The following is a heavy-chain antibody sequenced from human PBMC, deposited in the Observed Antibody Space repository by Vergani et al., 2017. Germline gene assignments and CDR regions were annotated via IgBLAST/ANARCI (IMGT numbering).Heavy chain of an antibody. CDR2: INHSGST. Sequence: QVQLQQWGAGLLKPSETLSLTCAVYGGSFSGYYWSWIRQPPGKGLEWIGEINHSGSTNYNPSLKSRVTISVDTTKNQFSLKLSSVTAADTAVYYCARVNRPAWRTYYDGSGSYYSVMSLYNWFDPWGQGTLVTVSS. CDR3: ARVNRPAWRTYYDGSGSYYSVMSLYNWFDP. V-gene: IGHV4-34*01. J-gene: IGHJ5*02. D-gene: IGHD3-10*01. CDR1: GGSFSGYY.